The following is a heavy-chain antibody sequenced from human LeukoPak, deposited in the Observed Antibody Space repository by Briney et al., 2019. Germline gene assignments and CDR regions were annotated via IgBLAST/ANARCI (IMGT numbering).Heavy chain of an antibody. J-gene: IGHJ4*02. CDR2: IKQDGSEK. V-gene: IGHV3-7*01. CDR1: GFTFSSYW. CDR3: ARVNQEVFWSGYYTDY. D-gene: IGHD3-3*01. Sequence: GGSLRLSCAASGFTFSSYWMSWVRQAPGKGLEWVANIKQDGSEKYYVDSVKGRFTISRDNAKNSPYLQMNSLRAEDTAVYYCARVNQEVFWSGYYTDYWGQGTLVTVSS.